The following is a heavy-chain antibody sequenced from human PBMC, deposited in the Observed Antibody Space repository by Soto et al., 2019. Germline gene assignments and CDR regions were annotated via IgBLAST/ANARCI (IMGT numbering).Heavy chain of an antibody. Sequence: PGGSLRLSCAASGFTFSNYAMSWFRQAPGKGLEWVSAIGGSGDRTFYADSVKGRFIISRDNSKNTLSLQMNSLRAEDTALYYCADPNSLSFDFWGLGTLVTVSS. CDR1: GFTFSNYA. J-gene: IGHJ4*02. V-gene: IGHV3-23*01. D-gene: IGHD3-16*01. CDR2: IGGSGDRT. CDR3: ADPNSLSFDF.